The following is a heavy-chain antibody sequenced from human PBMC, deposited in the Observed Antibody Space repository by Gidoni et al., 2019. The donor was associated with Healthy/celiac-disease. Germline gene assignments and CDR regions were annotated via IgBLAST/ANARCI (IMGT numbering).Heavy chain of an antibody. CDR2: ISRSGTTI. CDR1: GFTFSDSS. D-gene: IGHD2-2*01. V-gene: IGHV3-11*01. Sequence: QVQLVESGGGLVTPEGSLRLSCAASGFTFSDSSIHWIRQAPGKGLEWASYISRSGTTIYYADAVKGRFTISRDNAKNSLYLQMSSLRAEDTAVYFCARDGAGSTTSNYFHYYMDVWGKGTTVTVSS. CDR3: ARDGAGSTTSNYFHYYMDV. J-gene: IGHJ6*03.